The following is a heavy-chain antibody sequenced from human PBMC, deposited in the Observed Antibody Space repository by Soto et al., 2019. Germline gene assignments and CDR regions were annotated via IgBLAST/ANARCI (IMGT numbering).Heavy chain of an antibody. CDR2: IWYDGSNK. D-gene: IGHD6-19*01. Sequence: PGGSLRLSCAASGFTFSSYGMHWVRQAPGKGLEWVAVIWYDGSNKYYADSVKGRFTISRDNSKNTLYPQMNSLRAEDTAVYYCARDADASGWYHYGFDVWGQGTMVTVSS. CDR3: ARDADASGWYHYGFDV. V-gene: IGHV3-33*01. J-gene: IGHJ6*02. CDR1: GFTFSSYG.